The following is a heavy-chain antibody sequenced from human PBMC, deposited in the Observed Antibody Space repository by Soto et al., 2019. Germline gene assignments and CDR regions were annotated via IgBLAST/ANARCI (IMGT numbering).Heavy chain of an antibody. V-gene: IGHV1-18*01. CDR2: ISTYNGDT. Sequence: ASVKVTCKASGYTFTRSGISWVRQAPGQGLEWMGWISTYNGDTNYAQTFQGRVTMTTDTSTSTVHMEVRSLRSDDTAVYYCAREGVAPYYYYGMDVWGQGTPVTVSS. J-gene: IGHJ6*02. D-gene: IGHD5-12*01. CDR1: GYTFTRSG. CDR3: AREGVAPYYYYGMDV.